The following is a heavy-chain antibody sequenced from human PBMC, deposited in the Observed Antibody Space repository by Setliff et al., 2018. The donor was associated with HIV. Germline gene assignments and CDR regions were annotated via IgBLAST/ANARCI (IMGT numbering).Heavy chain of an antibody. J-gene: IGHJ4*02. D-gene: IGHD5-12*01. V-gene: IGHV4-39*07. CDR1: GGSISSGGYY. Sequence: PSETLSLTCTVSGGSISSGGYYWSWIRQPPGKGLEWIGEINHRGSTNCNPSLKSRVSISVDTSKNQFSLKLSSVTAADTAVYYCTTLKMATIYRDFDYWGQGTLVTVSS. CDR3: TTLKMATIYRDFDY. CDR2: INHRGST.